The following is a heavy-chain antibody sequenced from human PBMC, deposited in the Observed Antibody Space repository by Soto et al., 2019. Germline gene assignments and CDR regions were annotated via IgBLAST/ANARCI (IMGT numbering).Heavy chain of an antibody. CDR1: GDSVSTNSAA. V-gene: IGHV6-1*01. CDR2: TYYRSRWYN. Sequence: PSQTLSLTCAISGDSVSTNSAAWNWIRQSPSRGLEWLGRTYYRSRWYNDYAVSVKSRITVNPDTSKNQFSLHLNSVTPEDTAVYYFVVTTWLQWYYMHVWYKRPTISV. D-gene: IGHD4-4*01. CDR3: VVTTWLQWYYMHV. J-gene: IGHJ6*03.